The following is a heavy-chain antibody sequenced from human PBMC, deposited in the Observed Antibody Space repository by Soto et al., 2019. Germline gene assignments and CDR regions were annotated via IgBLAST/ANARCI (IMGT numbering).Heavy chain of an antibody. D-gene: IGHD4-17*01. Sequence: EVQLVESGGDLVQPGGSLRLSCAASGFPVSTNYVSWVRQAPGKGLEWVSIIYDGGSTYYADAVKGRSTISRDNFTNMLYLQMTSLRAEDTAVNYCARGDGDYGRRLAPWGQGTQVTVSS. CDR1: GFPVSTNY. CDR2: IYDGGST. CDR3: ARGDGDYGRRLAP. J-gene: IGHJ5*02. V-gene: IGHV3-66*01.